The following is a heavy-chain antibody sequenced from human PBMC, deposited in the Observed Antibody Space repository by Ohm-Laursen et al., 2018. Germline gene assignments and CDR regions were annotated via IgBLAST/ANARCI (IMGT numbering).Heavy chain of an antibody. CDR1: GGSISSYY. CDR2: IYYSGGT. CDR3: ARRKQRSLPPDY. J-gene: IGHJ4*02. Sequence: SETLSLTCTVSGGSISSYYWSWIRQPPGKGLEWIGYIYYSGGTNYNPSLKSRVTISVDTSKNQFSLKLSSVTAADTAVYYCARRKQRSLPPDYWGQGTLVTVSS. V-gene: IGHV4-59*08. D-gene: IGHD1/OR15-1a*01.